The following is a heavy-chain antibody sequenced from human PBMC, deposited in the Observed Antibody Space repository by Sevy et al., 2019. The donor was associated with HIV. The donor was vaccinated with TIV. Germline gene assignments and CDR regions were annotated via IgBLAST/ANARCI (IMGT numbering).Heavy chain of an antibody. V-gene: IGHV6-1*01. D-gene: IGHD6-13*01. J-gene: IGHJ5*02. Sequence: QSQTLSLTCAIAGDSVSSNSAAWNWIRQSPSRGLEWLGRTYYRSKWYNDYAVSVKSRITINPDTSKNQFSLQLNSVTPEETAVDYCARDRGLRLDSSSWYGWFDPWGQGTLVTVSS. CDR1: GDSVSSNSAA. CDR2: TYYRSKWYN. CDR3: ARDRGLRLDSSSWYGWFDP.